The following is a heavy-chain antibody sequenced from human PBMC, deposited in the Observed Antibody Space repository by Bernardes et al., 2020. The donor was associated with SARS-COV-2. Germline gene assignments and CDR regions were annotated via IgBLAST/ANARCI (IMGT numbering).Heavy chain of an antibody. Sequence: SETLSLTCTVSGGSVSSGSYYWSWIRQPTGKGLEWIGYIYYSGSTNYNPSLKSRVTISVDSSKNQFSLNLSSVTAADTAVYYCARGSEIGAHFDYWGQGTLVAVSS. CDR2: IYYSGST. D-gene: IGHD3-10*01. J-gene: IGHJ4*02. CDR3: ARGSEIGAHFDY. CDR1: GGSVSSGSYY. V-gene: IGHV4-61*01.